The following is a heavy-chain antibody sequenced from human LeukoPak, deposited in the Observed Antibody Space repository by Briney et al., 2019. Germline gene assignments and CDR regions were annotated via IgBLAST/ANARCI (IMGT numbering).Heavy chain of an antibody. CDR3: ARGYHDY. V-gene: IGHV3-66*01. D-gene: IGHD3-16*02. CDR2: IYSAGST. Sequence: QSGGSLRLSCAASGFTVSSNYMTWVRQAPGKGLEWASTIYSAGSTHYADSVKGRFTISRDNSKNTLYLQMNSLRAEDTAVYYCARGYHDYWGQGTLVTVSS. J-gene: IGHJ4*02. CDR1: GFTVSSNY.